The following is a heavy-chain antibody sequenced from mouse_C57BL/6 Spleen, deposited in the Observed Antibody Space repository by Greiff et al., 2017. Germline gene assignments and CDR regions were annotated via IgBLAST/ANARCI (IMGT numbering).Heavy chain of an antibody. CDR2: ISYDGSN. V-gene: IGHV3-6*01. CDR3: ARGRDFQFAY. J-gene: IGHJ3*01. CDR1: GYSITSGYY. Sequence: VQLKQSGPGLVKPSQSLSLTCSVTGYSITSGYYWNWIRQFPGNKLEWMGYISYDGSNNYNPSLINRISITRDTSKNQFFLKLNSVTTEDTATYYCARGRDFQFAYWGQGTLVTVSA.